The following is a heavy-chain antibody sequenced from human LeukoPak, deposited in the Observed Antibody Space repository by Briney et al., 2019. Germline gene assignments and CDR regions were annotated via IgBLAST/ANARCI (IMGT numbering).Heavy chain of an antibody. J-gene: IGHJ4*02. D-gene: IGHD2-8*02. CDR1: GGSFSGYY. V-gene: IGHV4-34*01. CDR2: INHSGST. CDR3: ARSGTGPKGGFDY. Sequence: SETLSLTCAVCGGSFSGYYWSWIRQPPGKGLEWIGEINHSGSTNYNPSLKSRVTISVDTSKSQFSLKLSSVTAADTAVYYCARSGTGPKGGFDYWGQGTLVTVSS.